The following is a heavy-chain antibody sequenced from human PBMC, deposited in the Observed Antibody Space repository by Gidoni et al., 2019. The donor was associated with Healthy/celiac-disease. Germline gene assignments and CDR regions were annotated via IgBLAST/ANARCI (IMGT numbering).Heavy chain of an antibody. CDR1: GVPFSSYS. D-gene: IGHD2-15*01. Sequence: QVQLVQSGAEVKKPGSSVNVSCQASGVPFSSYSISWVRQAPGQGLEWMGGIIPIFGTANYAQEFQGRVTITADESTSTAYMELRSLRSEDTAVDDCAREQGGYCSGGSCYSSFDYWGQGTLVTVSS. J-gene: IGHJ4*02. V-gene: IGHV1-69*01. CDR3: AREQGGYCSGGSCYSSFDY. CDR2: IIPIFGTA.